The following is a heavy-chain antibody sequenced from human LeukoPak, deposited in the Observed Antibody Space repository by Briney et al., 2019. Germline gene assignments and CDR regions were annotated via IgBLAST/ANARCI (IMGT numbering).Heavy chain of an antibody. Sequence: PSQTLSLTCTVSGGSISSGDYYWSWIRQPPGKGLEWIGYIYHSGSTYYNPSLKSRVTISVDRSKNQFSLRLNSVTAADTAVYYCARADRTGYNILTGYFYVENWGQGTLVTVSS. D-gene: IGHD3-9*01. CDR2: IYHSGST. J-gene: IGHJ4*02. CDR3: ARADRTGYNILTGYFYVEN. V-gene: IGHV4-30-4*01. CDR1: GGSISSGDYY.